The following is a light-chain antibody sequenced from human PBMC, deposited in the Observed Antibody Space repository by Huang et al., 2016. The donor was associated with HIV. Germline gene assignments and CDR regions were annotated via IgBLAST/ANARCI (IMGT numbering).Light chain of an antibody. CDR2: EAS. J-gene: IGKJ1*01. CDR3: QQYNSFPWT. V-gene: IGKV1-5*03. Sequence: DIQMTQSSSTLSASVGDRVTIACRASQSISTWLAWYQRKPGRAPNLLIYEASTLESGFPSRFSGGGSGTDFTLTISSLQPDDFATYYCQQYNSFPWTFGQGTKVEV. CDR1: QSISTW.